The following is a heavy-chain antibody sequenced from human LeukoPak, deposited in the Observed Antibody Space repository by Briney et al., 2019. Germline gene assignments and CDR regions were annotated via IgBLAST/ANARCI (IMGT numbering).Heavy chain of an antibody. Sequence: GGSLRLPCAASGFTFSSYWMHWVRQGPGKGLVWVSRINSDGTSTSYADSVKGRFTISRDNAKNTLYLQMNSLRAEDTAVYYCARGISGRYADWGQGTLVTLSS. D-gene: IGHD1-26*01. CDR2: INSDGTST. V-gene: IGHV3-74*01. J-gene: IGHJ4*02. CDR1: GFTFSSYW. CDR3: ARGISGRYAD.